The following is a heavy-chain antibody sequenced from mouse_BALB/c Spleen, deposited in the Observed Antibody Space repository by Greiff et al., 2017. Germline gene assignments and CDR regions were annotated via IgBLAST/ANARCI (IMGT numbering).Heavy chain of an antibody. Sequence: EVKLEESGGGLVQPGGSMKLSCVASGFTFSNYWMNWVRQSPEKGLEWVAEIRLKSNNYATHYAESVKGRFTISRDDSKSSVYLQMNNLRAEDTGIYYCTSSYYRYGERFAYWGQGTLVTVSA. CDR2: IRLKSNNYAT. CDR1: GFTFSNYW. J-gene: IGHJ3*01. CDR3: TSSYYRYGERFAY. D-gene: IGHD2-14*01. V-gene: IGHV6-6*02.